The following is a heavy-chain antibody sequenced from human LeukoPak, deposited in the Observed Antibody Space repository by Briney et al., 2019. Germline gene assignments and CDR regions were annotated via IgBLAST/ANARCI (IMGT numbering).Heavy chain of an antibody. V-gene: IGHV4-31*11. J-gene: IGHJ5*02. CDR2: VYYSGST. CDR3: ARDHKWIGELLEPFDP. D-gene: IGHD3-10*01. CDR1: GVSIRSAGYS. Sequence: KSSETLSLTCAVSGVSIRSAGYSYYWIRQHPGKGLEWIGHVYYSGSTSYNPSLKSRVAMSLDTSKNQFSLQLTSVTAADTAVYYCARDHKWIGELLEPFDPWGQGTLVTVSS.